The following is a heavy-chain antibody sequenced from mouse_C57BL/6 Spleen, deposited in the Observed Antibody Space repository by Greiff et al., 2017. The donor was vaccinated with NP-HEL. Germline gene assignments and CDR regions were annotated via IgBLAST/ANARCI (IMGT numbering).Heavy chain of an antibody. V-gene: IGHV14-2*01. D-gene: IGHD1-1*01. CDR1: GFNIKDYY. J-gene: IGHJ3*01. Sequence: EVKLVESGAELVKPGASVKLSCTASGFNIKDYYMHWVKQRTEQGLEWIGRIDPEDGETKYAPKFQGKATITADTSSNTAYMQLNSLTSEDSAVYYCARDGSSYGGFAYWGQGTLVTVSA. CDR2: IDPEDGET. CDR3: ARDGSSYGGFAY.